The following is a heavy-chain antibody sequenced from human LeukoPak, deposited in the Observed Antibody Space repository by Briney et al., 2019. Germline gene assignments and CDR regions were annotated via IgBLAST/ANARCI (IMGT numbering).Heavy chain of an antibody. CDR3: ARGMSYYYGSGSYYY. D-gene: IGHD3-10*01. CDR1: GGSFSGYY. J-gene: IGHJ4*02. V-gene: IGHV4-34*01. Sequence: SETLSLTCAVYGGSFSGYYWSWIRQPPGKGLEWIGEINHSGSTNYSPSLKSRVTISVDTSKNQFSLKLSSVTAADTAVYYCARGMSYYYGSGSYYYWGQGTLVTVSS. CDR2: INHSGST.